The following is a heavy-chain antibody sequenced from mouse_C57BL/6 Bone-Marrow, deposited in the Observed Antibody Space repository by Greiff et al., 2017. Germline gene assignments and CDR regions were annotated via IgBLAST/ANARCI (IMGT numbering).Heavy chain of an antibody. Sequence: QVQLQQSGPGLVQPSQSLSITCTVSGFSLTSYGVHWVRQSPGKGLEWLGVIGSGGRSDYNAAFISRLSISKDNSKSQVFFRMNSLQADDTTIYYCAREGYYDYDATYWGQGTLVTVSA. CDR1: GFSLTSYG. J-gene: IGHJ3*01. CDR2: IGSGGRS. CDR3: AREGYYDYDATY. V-gene: IGHV2-2*01. D-gene: IGHD2-4*01.